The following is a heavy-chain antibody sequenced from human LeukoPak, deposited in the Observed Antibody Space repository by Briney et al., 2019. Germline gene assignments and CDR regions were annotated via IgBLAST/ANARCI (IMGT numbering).Heavy chain of an antibody. CDR1: GFTFSNYW. CDR2: IKPDGSET. V-gene: IGHV3-7*05. CDR3: ARINTQSRPFDY. J-gene: IGHJ4*02. Sequence: GGSLRLSCVGSGFTFSNYWINWVRQAPGKGLEWVANIKPDGSETNYVDSVKGRFTISRDNAKNSLFLEMNSLRAEDTALYYCARINTQSRPFDYWGQGTQVTVSS. D-gene: IGHD5-24*01.